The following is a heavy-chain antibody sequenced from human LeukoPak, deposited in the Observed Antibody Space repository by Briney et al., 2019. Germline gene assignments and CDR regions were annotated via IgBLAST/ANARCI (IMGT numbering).Heavy chain of an antibody. CDR2: INTNTGNP. V-gene: IGHV7-4-1*02. D-gene: IGHD3-22*01. CDR1: GYIFTGYY. Sequence: GASVKVSCKASGYIFTGYYMHWVRQAPGQGLEWMGWINTNTGNPTYAQGFTGRFVFSLDTSVSTAYLQISSLKAEDTAVYYCARGYRSSYYYYYYMDVWGKGTTVTVSS. CDR3: ARGYRSSYYYYYYMDV. J-gene: IGHJ6*03.